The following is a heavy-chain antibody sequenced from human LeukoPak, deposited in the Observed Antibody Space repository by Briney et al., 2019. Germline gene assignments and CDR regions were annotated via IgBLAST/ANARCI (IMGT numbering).Heavy chain of an antibody. J-gene: IGHJ6*03. V-gene: IGHV4-34*01. CDR1: GGSFSGYY. CDR3: ARGGADWPYYYYYYMDV. CDR2: INHSGST. Sequence: PSETLSLTCAVYGGSFSGYYWSWIRQPPGKGLEWIGEINHSGSTNYNPSLKSRVTISVGTSKNQFSLKLSSVTAADTAVYYCARGGADWPYYYYYYMDVWGKGTTVTISS. D-gene: IGHD3/OR15-3a*01.